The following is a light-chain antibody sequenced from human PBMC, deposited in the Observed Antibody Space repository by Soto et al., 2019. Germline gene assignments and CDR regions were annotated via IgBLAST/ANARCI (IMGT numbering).Light chain of an antibody. CDR3: FSLTTTSSHV. CDR2: EVS. CDR1: SSDIGSYSH. Sequence: QSVLTQPASVSVSPGQSITVSCTGTSSDIGSYSHVSWFQQHPGKAPKLIIYEVSDRPSGVSNRFSASKSGSTAYLTISGLQVEDEAEYFCFSLTTTSSHVFGTGTKVTVL. J-gene: IGLJ1*01. V-gene: IGLV2-14*01.